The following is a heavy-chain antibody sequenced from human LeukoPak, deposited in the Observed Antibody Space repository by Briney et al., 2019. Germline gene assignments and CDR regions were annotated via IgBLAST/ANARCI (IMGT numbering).Heavy chain of an antibody. CDR2: INPNSGGT. V-gene: IGHV1-2*02. CDR1: GYTFTGYY. J-gene: IGHJ4*02. CDR3: ARVVRTYYYDSSGYGFDY. D-gene: IGHD3-22*01. Sequence: ASVKVSCKASGYTFTGYYMHWVRQAPGQGLEWMGWINPNSGGTNYAQKFQGRVTMTRDTSISTAYMELSRLRSDDTAVYYCARVVRTYYYDSSGYGFDYWGQGTLDTVSS.